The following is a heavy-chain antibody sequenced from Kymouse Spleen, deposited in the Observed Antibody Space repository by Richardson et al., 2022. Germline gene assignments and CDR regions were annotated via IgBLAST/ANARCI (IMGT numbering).Heavy chain of an antibody. CDR2: INHSGST. D-gene: IGHD1-7*01. CDR1: GGSFSGYY. Sequence: QVQLQQWGAGLLKPSETLSLTCAVYGGSFSGYYWSWIRQPPGKGLEWIGEINHSGSTNYNPSLKSRVTISVDTSKNQFSLKLSSVTAADTAVYYCARGDGITGTTFDPWGQGTLVTVSS. J-gene: IGHJ5*02. CDR3: ARGDGITGTTFDP. V-gene: IGHV4-34*01.